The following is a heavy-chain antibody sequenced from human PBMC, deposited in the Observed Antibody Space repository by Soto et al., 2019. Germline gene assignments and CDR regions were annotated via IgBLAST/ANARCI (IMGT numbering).Heavy chain of an antibody. CDR2: IYPGDSDT. CDR3: ARHQTYYDILTGYPTPDAFDI. D-gene: IGHD3-9*01. V-gene: IGHV5-51*01. J-gene: IGHJ3*02. Sequence: GESLKISCKGSGYSFTSYWIGWVRQMPGKGLEWMGIIYPGDSDTRYSPSFQGQVTISADKSISTAYLQWSSLKASDTAMYYCARHQTYYDILTGYPTPDAFDIWGQGTMVTVSS. CDR1: GYSFTSYW.